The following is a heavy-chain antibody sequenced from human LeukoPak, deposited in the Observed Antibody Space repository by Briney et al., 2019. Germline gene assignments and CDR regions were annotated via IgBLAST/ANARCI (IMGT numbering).Heavy chain of an antibody. Sequence: PGGSLRLSCAASGFTFSIYGMHWVRQAPGKGLDWVAYIRYDGSNKQYADSVKGRFTISRDNSRNTLYLQMNSLRAEDTAVYYCAKDRDGDGGYWGQGTLVTVSS. CDR1: GFTFSIYG. V-gene: IGHV3-30*02. CDR3: AKDRDGDGGY. J-gene: IGHJ4*02. D-gene: IGHD5-24*01. CDR2: IRYDGSNK.